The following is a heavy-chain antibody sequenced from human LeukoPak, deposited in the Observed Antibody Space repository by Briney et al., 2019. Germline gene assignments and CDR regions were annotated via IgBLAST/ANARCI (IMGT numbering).Heavy chain of an antibody. CDR1: GYTFTDYY. CDR2: INPNNGGT. D-gene: IGHD2-2*01. Sequence: GASVKVSCKTSGYTFTDYYMHWVRQAPGQGLEYMGWINPNNGGTDYAQKFQGRVTMTRDSSISTAYMELSRLRSDDTAVYYCARVGLVVVPAAVRWFDPWGQGTLVTVSS. J-gene: IGHJ5*02. CDR3: ARVGLVVVPAAVRWFDP. V-gene: IGHV1-2*02.